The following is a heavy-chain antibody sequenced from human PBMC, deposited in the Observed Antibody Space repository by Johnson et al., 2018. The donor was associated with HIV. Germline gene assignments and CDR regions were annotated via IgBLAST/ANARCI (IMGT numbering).Heavy chain of an antibody. V-gene: IGHV3-20*04. CDR2: LPWKRGRT. CDR3: ARGAYCGGDCYSGLGALDV. CDR1: GFTLDASR. Sequence: VHLVESGGAVVRPGRSLPLPSAASGFTLDASRKTRARPAPGQGLEWVSALPWKRGRTGYADSVKGRLTIARDNAKNSLYLQMNSLRGEDTAAYYCARGAYCGGDCYSGLGALDVWGQGTMVTVSP. J-gene: IGHJ3*01. D-gene: IGHD2-21*02.